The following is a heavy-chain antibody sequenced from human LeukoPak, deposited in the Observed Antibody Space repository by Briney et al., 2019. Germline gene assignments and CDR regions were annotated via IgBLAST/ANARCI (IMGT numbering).Heavy chain of an antibody. CDR3: ARSDGYGLVGI. J-gene: IGHJ3*02. D-gene: IGHD5-18*01. Sequence: PSETLSLTCAVYGGSFSGYYWSSIRQPPGKGLEWIGEINHSGSTNYNPSLKSRVSISVDTSKNQFSLKLSSVTAADTAVYYCARSDGYGLVGIWGQGTMVTVSS. CDR2: INHSGST. CDR1: GGSFSGYY. V-gene: IGHV4-34*01.